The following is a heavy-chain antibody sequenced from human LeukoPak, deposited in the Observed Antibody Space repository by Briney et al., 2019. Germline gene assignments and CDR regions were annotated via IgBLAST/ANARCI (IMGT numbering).Heavy chain of an antibody. D-gene: IGHD1-26*01. Sequence: PSETLSLTCTVSGYSISSGYYWGWIRQPPGKGLEWIGSIHHSGSTYYNPSLKSRVTISVDTSKNQFSLKLSSVTAADTAVYYCASGSGIYSHLVFDIWGQGTMVTVSS. CDR2: IHHSGST. CDR1: GYSISSGYY. CDR3: ASGSGIYSHLVFDI. J-gene: IGHJ3*02. V-gene: IGHV4-38-2*02.